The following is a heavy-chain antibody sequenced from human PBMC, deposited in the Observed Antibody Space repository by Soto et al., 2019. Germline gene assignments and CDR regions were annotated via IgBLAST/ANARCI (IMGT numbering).Heavy chain of an antibody. CDR3: ARDPVGALGSDWFDP. J-gene: IGHJ5*02. CDR2: IKQDGSEK. CDR1: GFTFSSYW. D-gene: IGHD1-26*01. Sequence: GSLRLSCAASGFTFSSYWMSWVRQAPGKGLEWVANIKQDGSEKYYVDSVKGRFTISRDNAKNSLYLQMNSLRAEDTAVYYCARDPVGALGSDWFDPWGQGTLVTVSS. V-gene: IGHV3-7*03.